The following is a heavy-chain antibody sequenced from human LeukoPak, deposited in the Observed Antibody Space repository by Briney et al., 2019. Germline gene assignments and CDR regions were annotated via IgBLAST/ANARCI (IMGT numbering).Heavy chain of an antibody. Sequence: GGSLRLSCAASGFTFSSYAMSWVRQAPGKGLEWVSAISGSGGSTYYADSVKGRFTISRDNSKNTLYLQMNSLRAEDTAVYYCAKHKRLLIYYYYGLDVWGQGTTVTVPS. J-gene: IGHJ6*02. D-gene: IGHD2-21*02. V-gene: IGHV3-23*01. CDR1: GFTFSSYA. CDR3: AKHKRLLIYYYYGLDV. CDR2: ISGSGGST.